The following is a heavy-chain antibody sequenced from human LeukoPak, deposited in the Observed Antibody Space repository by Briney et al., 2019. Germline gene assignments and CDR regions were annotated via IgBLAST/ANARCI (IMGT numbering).Heavy chain of an antibody. Sequence: GGSLRLSCAASGLTFSTYWMSWVRQAPGKGLECVGIINEHGSEKYYVDSVKGRFTISRDNAKDSLYLQINSLRAEDTAVYYWARGALRSVDTWGQETLLTVSS. V-gene: IGHV3-7*03. D-gene: IGHD3-10*02. CDR1: GLTFSTYW. J-gene: IGHJ5*02. CDR3: ARGALRSVDT. CDR2: INEHGSEK.